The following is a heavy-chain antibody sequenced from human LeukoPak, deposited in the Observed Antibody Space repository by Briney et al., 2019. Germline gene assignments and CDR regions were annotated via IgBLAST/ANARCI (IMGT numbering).Heavy chain of an antibody. CDR1: GFTFDDYG. CDR2: INWNGGST. D-gene: IGHD3-22*01. V-gene: IGHV3-20*04. Sequence: GGSLRLSCAASGFTFDDYGMSWVRQAPGKGLEWVSGINWNGGSTGYADSVKGRFTISRDNAKNSLYLQMNSLRAEDTALYYCARSITMIVVEYVNDAFDIWGQGTMVTVSS. CDR3: ARSITMIVVEYVNDAFDI. J-gene: IGHJ3*02.